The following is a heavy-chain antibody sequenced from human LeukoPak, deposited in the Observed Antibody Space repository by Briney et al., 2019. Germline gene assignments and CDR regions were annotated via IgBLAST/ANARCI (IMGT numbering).Heavy chain of an antibody. J-gene: IGHJ6*03. CDR1: GGSISSSSYY. CDR2: IYYSGST. V-gene: IGHV4-39*07. Sequence: SETLSLTCTVSGGSISSSSYYWGWIRQPPGKGLEWIGSIYYSGSTYYNPSLKSRVTISVDTSKNQFSLKLSSVTAADTAVYYCARVRRIPSSGSYPNPYYYYYMDVWGKGTTVTVSS. CDR3: ARVRRIPSSGSYPNPYYYYYMDV. D-gene: IGHD1-26*01.